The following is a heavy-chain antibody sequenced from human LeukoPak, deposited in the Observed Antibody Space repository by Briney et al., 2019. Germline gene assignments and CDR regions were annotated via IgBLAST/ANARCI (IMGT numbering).Heavy chain of an antibody. V-gene: IGHV4-34*01. J-gene: IGHJ3*01. D-gene: IGHD3-22*01. Sequence: PSETLSLTCAVYGGSFSDYYWTWIRQPPGKGLEWIGEINHSGSPNNNPSLKSRVSISFDTSKNQFSLKLTSVTAADTALYYCARELRYDNSDSGAFWGQGTVVTVSS. CDR1: GGSFSDYY. CDR3: ARELRYDNSDSGAF. CDR2: INHSGSP.